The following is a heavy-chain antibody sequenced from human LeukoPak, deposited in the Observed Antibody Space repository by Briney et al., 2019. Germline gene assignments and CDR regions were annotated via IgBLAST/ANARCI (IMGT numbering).Heavy chain of an antibody. CDR3: ARSMVRGAPFHW. V-gene: IGHV3-48*04. CDR2: ISPSFSTI. J-gene: IGHJ4*02. CDR1: GFTFSSYS. Sequence: AGGSLRLSCAASGFTFSSYSMNWVRQAPGKGLEWVAYISPSFSTIYSPDSVKGRFTISRDNAKNSLYLQMNSLRAEDTAVYYCARSMVRGAPFHWWGQGTLVTVSS. D-gene: IGHD3-10*01.